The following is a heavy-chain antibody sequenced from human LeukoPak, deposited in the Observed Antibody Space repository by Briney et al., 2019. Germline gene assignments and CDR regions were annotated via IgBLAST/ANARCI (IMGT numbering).Heavy chain of an antibody. CDR1: GFTFSDHY. V-gene: IGHV3-11*04. D-gene: IGHD3/OR15-3a*01. CDR3: ARADSTDGFDI. Sequence: PGGSLRLSCAASGFTFSDHYMTWVRQAPGKGLEWISYIGSSGTTVYYADSVKGRFTISRDNANSSLYLEMSSLRADDSAVYYCARADSTDGFDIWGQGTMVTVSS. CDR2: IGSSGTTV. J-gene: IGHJ3*02.